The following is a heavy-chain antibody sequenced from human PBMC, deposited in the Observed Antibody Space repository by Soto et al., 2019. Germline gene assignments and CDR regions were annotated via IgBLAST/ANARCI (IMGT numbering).Heavy chain of an antibody. CDR3: AKDVYSTTMIVVANFDY. CDR2: ISGSGGST. D-gene: IGHD3-22*01. CDR1: GFTFSSYA. Sequence: PGGSLRLSCAASGFTFSSYAMSWVRQAPGKGLEWVSAISGSGGSTYYADSVKGRFTISRDNSKNTLYLQMNSLRAEETGVYYCAKDVYSTTMIVVANFDYWGHGTRVTVSS. J-gene: IGHJ4*01. V-gene: IGHV3-23*01.